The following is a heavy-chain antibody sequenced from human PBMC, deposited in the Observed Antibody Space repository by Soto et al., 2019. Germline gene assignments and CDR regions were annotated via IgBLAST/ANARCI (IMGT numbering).Heavy chain of an antibody. Sequence: SVKVSCKASGFTFTSSAVQWVRQARGQRLEWIGWIVVGSGNTNYAQKFQERVTITRDMSTSTAYMELSSLRSEDTAVYYCARECGYSYGPISTYYYYYYGMDVWGQGTTVTVSS. CDR1: GFTFTSSA. D-gene: IGHD5-18*01. V-gene: IGHV1-58*01. CDR3: ARECGYSYGPISTYYYYYYGMDV. J-gene: IGHJ6*02. CDR2: IVVGSGNT.